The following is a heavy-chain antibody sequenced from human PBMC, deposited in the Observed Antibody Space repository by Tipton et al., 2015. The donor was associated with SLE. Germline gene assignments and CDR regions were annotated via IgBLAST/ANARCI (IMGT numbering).Heavy chain of an antibody. Sequence: TLSLTCTVSGGSISSSSYYWGWIRQPPGKGLEWIGSIYYSGSTYYNPSLKSRVTISVDTSKNQFSLKLSSVTAADTAVYYCAGENRGWAPDAFDIWGQGTMVTVSS. J-gene: IGHJ3*02. CDR3: AGENRGWAPDAFDI. CDR2: IYYSGST. D-gene: IGHD6-19*01. V-gene: IGHV4-39*07. CDR1: GGSISSSSYY.